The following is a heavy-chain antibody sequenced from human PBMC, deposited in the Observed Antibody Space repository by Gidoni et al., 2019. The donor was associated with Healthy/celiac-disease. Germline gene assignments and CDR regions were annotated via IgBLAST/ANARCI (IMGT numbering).Heavy chain of an antibody. Sequence: SCAASGFPFSSYSMNWVRQAPGKGLEWVSSISSSSSYIYYADSVKGRFTISRDNAKNSLYLQMNSLRAEDTAVYYCARVGSVLLWFGELKLDYWGQGTLVTVSS. CDR2: ISSSSSYI. D-gene: IGHD3-10*01. CDR3: ARVGSVLLWFGELKLDY. J-gene: IGHJ4*02. CDR1: GFPFSSYS. V-gene: IGHV3-21*01.